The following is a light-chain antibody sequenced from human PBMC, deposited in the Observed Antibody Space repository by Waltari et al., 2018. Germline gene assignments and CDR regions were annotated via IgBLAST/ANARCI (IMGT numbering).Light chain of an antibody. Sequence: EVVLTQSPGTLSLSPGERATLSCRASQRVTNSYLAWYQQQPGQAPRPLIYGASSRATGTPDRFSGSGSGTDFTLTISRLEPEDFAVYYCQQYDKIPFTFGPGTKVDIK. J-gene: IGKJ3*01. CDR3: QQYDKIPFT. V-gene: IGKV3-20*01. CDR2: GAS. CDR1: QRVTNSY.